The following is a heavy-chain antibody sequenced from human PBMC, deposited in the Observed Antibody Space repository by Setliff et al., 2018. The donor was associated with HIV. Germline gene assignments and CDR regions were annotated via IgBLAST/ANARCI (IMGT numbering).Heavy chain of an antibody. CDR2: IYYSGST. V-gene: IGHV4-31*03. D-gene: IGHD3-10*01. Sequence: PSETLSLTCTVSGGSISSGGYYWSWNRQHPGKGLEWIGYIYYSGSTYYNTSLKSRVTISVDTSKNQFSLKLSSVTAADTAVYYCARDPWVRGVIMAPDYWGQGTLVTVSS. J-gene: IGHJ4*02. CDR3: ARDPWVRGVIMAPDY. CDR1: GGSISSGGYY.